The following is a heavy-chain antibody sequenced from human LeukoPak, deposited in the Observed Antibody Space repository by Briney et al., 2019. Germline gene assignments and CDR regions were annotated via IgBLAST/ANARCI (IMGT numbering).Heavy chain of an antibody. V-gene: IGHV3-30*18. D-gene: IGHD6-13*01. J-gene: IGHJ4*02. CDR3: AKLPNGYSSSWLDY. Sequence: GRSLRFSCAASGFTFSSYGMHWVRQAPGKGLEWVAVISYDGSNKYYADSVKGRFTISRDNSKNTLYLQLNSLRAEDTAVYYCAKLPNGYSSSWLDYWGQGTLVTVSS. CDR1: GFTFSSYG. CDR2: ISYDGSNK.